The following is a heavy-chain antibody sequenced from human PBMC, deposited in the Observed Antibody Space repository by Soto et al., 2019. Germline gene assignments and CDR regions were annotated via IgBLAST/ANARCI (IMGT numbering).Heavy chain of an antibody. V-gene: IGHV4-30-4*01. Sequence: SETLFLTCTVSGGSISSGDYYWSWIRQPPGKGLEWIGYIYYSGSTSYNASLKSRTSISADPSNNQFSLKLHSLTAADTAVYFCGTMPIVVEPAPMDVWGPGTSVTVSS. CDR2: IYYSGST. CDR3: GTMPIVVEPAPMDV. J-gene: IGHJ6*02. D-gene: IGHD2-2*01. CDR1: GGSISSGDYY.